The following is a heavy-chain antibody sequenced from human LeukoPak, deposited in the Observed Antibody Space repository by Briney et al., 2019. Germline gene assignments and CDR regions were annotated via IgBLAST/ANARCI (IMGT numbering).Heavy chain of an antibody. V-gene: IGHV3-9*01. CDR2: ISWNSGGI. Sequence: GRSLRLSCTVSGLNFDEYAMRWVRQAPGKGLEWVAGISWNSGGIGYSDSVKGRFTISRDNAKNSLYLQMNSLRAEDTALYYCAKELRYYGNYDYGMDVWGQGTTVTVSS. J-gene: IGHJ6*02. CDR1: GLNFDEYA. D-gene: IGHD4-17*01. CDR3: AKELRYYGNYDYGMDV.